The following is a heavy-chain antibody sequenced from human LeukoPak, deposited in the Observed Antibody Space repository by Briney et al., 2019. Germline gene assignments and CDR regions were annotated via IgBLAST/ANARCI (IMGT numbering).Heavy chain of an antibody. Sequence: GGSLRLSCAASGFTFSSYEMNWVRQAPGKGLEWVSYISSSGSTIYYEDSVKGRFTISRDNAKNSLYLQMNSLRAEDTAVYYCARVSSSWYVNYYYYMDVWGKGTTVTVSS. CDR3: ARVSSSWYVNYYYYMDV. V-gene: IGHV3-48*03. CDR1: GFTFSSYE. J-gene: IGHJ6*03. D-gene: IGHD6-13*01. CDR2: ISSSGSTI.